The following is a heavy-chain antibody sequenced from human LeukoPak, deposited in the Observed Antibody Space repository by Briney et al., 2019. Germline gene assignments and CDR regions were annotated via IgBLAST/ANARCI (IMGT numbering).Heavy chain of an antibody. CDR2: LYSDGNT. D-gene: IGHD1-14*01. V-gene: IGHV3-53*01. Sequence: GGSLRLSCSASGFTVITNDMTWLRQAPGKELDGVSVLYSDGNTKYADSVQGRFTISRDNSKNTLYLEMNSLSPDDTAVYYCARGVEPLAANTLAYWGQGTLVTVSS. J-gene: IGHJ4*02. CDR1: GFTVITND. CDR3: ARGVEPLAANTLAY.